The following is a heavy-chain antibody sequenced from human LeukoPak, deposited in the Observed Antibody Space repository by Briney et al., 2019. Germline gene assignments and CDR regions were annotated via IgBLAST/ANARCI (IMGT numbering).Heavy chain of an antibody. V-gene: IGHV3-23*01. CDR3: AKDTIATSVNFDY. D-gene: IGHD6-13*01. CDR2: ISGSGGST. J-gene: IGHJ4*02. Sequence: GGSLRLSCAASGFTFDGYGMSWVRQAPGKGLEWVSTISGSGGSTYYADSVKGRFTISRDNSKNTLYLQMYSLRAEDAAVYYCAKDTIATSVNFDYWGQGTLVTVSS. CDR1: GFTFDGYG.